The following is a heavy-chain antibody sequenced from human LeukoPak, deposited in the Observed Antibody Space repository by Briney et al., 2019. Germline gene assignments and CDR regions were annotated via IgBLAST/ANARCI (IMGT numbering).Heavy chain of an antibody. D-gene: IGHD2-15*01. CDR3: AKDRGGKRPPLYYFDY. V-gene: IGHV3-11*04. CDR2: ISSGGNTI. J-gene: IGHJ4*02. CDR1: GFTFSDYF. Sequence: GGSLRLSCAASGFTFSDYFMSWIRQAPGKGLEWVSSISSGGNTIYDADSVKGRFTISRDNSKNTLYLQMNSLRAEDTAVYYCAKDRGGKRPPLYYFDYWGQGTLVTVSS.